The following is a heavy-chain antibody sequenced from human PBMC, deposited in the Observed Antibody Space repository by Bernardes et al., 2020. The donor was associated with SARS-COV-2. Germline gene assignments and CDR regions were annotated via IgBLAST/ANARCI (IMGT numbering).Heavy chain of an antibody. D-gene: IGHD2-21*01. Sequence: SETLSLTCTVSGGSISSRNSYWGWIRQPPGPGLEWLRRLYSSGSSYYNPSLPRRVRPSVATSKNQFSLRLSFVTAADTAVYYCAGSSCGIDCYIGGLRSWDYGMDVWGQGTTVTVSS. V-gene: IGHV4-39*01. CDR2: LYSSGSS. CDR3: AGSSCGIDCYIGGLRSWDYGMDV. J-gene: IGHJ6*02. CDR1: GGSISSRNSY.